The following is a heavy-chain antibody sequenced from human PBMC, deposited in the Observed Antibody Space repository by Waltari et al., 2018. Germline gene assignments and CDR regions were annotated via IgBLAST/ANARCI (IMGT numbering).Heavy chain of an antibody. CDR1: GDSISGSRNY. J-gene: IGHJ4*02. D-gene: IGHD3-3*01. CDR2: IYYSGTT. V-gene: IGHV4-39*01. Sequence: QMELQESGPRLVKPSETLSLTCNVSGDSISGSRNYWAWLRQTPGKNLQWIGSIYYSGTTYYNPSLKGRFAISVDTSKNQFSLNVNSVTAADTGIYYCARQLRFVDWIPRYFDSWGRGTLATVSS. CDR3: ARQLRFVDWIPRYFDS.